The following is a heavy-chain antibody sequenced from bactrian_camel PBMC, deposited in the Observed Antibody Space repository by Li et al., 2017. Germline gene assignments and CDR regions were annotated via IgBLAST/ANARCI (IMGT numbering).Heavy chain of an antibody. J-gene: IGHJ6*01. Sequence: VQLVESGGGSVQAGGSLRLSCAISGRSNEKYFLAWFRQPPGKEREGVAVIDRDGTTAYADSVKGRFTISKDNAKNTLFLQMNSLKPEDTAVYYCAAGSVRGLFLSPYDCYSGFGYWGQGTQVTVS. CDR2: IDRDGTT. V-gene: IGHV3S55*01. CDR3: AAGSVRGLFLSPYDCYSGFGY. D-gene: IGHD3*01. CDR1: GRSNEKYF.